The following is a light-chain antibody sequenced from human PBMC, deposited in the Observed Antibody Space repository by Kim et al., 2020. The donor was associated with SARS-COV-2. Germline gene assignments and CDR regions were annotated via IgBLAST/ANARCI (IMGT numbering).Light chain of an antibody. V-gene: IGLV6-57*03. CDR3: QSYNRDNVL. J-gene: IGLJ2*01. CDR1: SGSIDDNY. CDR2: EDD. Sequence: GKTVTVSYTRSSGSIDDNYVQWYQQRPGGVPTTVIYEDDQGPSGVSDRFSGSIDNSSNSASLTISGLRTEDVADYYCQSYNRDNVLFGGGTQLTVL.